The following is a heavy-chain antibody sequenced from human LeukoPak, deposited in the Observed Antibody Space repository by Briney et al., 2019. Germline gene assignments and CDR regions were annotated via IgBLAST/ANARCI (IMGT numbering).Heavy chain of an antibody. V-gene: IGHV3-66*01. CDR2: IYSGGST. CDR3: AREGGDYGDYYFDY. CDR1: GFTVSSNY. J-gene: IGHJ4*02. Sequence: PGGSLRLSCAASGFTVSSNYMSWVRQAPGKGLEWVSVIYSGGSTYYADSVKGRFTISRDNSKNTLYLQMNSLRAEDTAVYYCAREGGDYGDYYFDYWGQGTLVTVSS. D-gene: IGHD4-17*01.